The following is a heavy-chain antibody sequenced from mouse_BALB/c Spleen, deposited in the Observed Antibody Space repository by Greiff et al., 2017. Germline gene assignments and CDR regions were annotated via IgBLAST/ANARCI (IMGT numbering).Heavy chain of an antibody. CDR2: IFPGSGNT. D-gene: IGHD1-2*01. CDR1: GYSFTSYY. CDR3: ARDGPYYFDY. J-gene: IGHJ2*01. Sequence: QVQLQQSGPELVKPGASVKISCKASGYSFTSYYIHWVKQRPGQGLEWIGWIFPGSGNTKYNEKFKGKATLTADTSSSTAYMQLSSLTSEDSAVYFCARDGPYYFDYWGQGTTLTVSS. V-gene: IGHV1-66*01.